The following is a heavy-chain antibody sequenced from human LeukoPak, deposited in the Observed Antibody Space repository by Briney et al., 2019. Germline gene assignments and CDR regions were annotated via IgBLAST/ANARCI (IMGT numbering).Heavy chain of an antibody. CDR1: GGSISSSSYY. CDR3: ARARGWFDP. V-gene: IGHV4-39*07. J-gene: IGHJ5*02. CDR2: INHSGST. D-gene: IGHD3-10*01. Sequence: PSETLSLTCTVSGGSISSSSYYWDWIRQPPGKGLEWIGEINHSGSTNYNPSLKSRVTISVDTSKNQFSLKLSSVTAADTAVYYCARARGWFDPWGQGTLVTVSS.